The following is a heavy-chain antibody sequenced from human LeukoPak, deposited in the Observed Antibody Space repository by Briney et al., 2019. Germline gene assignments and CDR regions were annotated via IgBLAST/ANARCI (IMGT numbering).Heavy chain of an antibody. CDR2: IYDSGST. CDR3: ARSDYGDYFDY. D-gene: IGHD4-17*01. Sequence: SETLSLTCTVSGGSIRSSYYYWGWIRQPPGKGLEWIGSIYDSGSTYYNPSLKSRVTISVDTSKNQFSLKLNSVTAADTAVYYCARSDYGDYFDYWGQGTLVTVSS. J-gene: IGHJ4*02. V-gene: IGHV4-39*01. CDR1: GGSIRSSYYY.